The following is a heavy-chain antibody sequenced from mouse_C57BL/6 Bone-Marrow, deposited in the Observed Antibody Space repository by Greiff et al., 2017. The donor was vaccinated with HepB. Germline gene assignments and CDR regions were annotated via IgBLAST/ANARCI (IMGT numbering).Heavy chain of an antibody. CDR1: GYAFSSSW. CDR3: ARRAYYSNYGGVGAMDY. V-gene: IGHV1-82*01. D-gene: IGHD2-5*01. Sequence: QVQLQQSGPELVKPGASVKISCKASGYAFSSSWMNWVKQRPGKGLEWIGRIYPGDGDTNNNGKFKGKATLTADKSSSTAYMQLSSLSSEDSAVYFCARRAYYSNYGGVGAMDYWGQGTSVTVSS. J-gene: IGHJ4*01. CDR2: IYPGDGDT.